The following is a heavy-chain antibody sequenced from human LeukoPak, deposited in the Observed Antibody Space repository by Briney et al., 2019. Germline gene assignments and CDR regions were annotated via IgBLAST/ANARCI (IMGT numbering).Heavy chain of an antibody. J-gene: IGHJ3*02. D-gene: IGHD1-14*01. CDR1: GFTFDDYA. CDR3: VRKNRDFNAAFDI. Sequence: PGGSLRLSCAASGFTFDDYAMHWVRQAPGKGLEWVSGILRNSGSIGYADSVKGRFTISRDTSQNTLSLQMNSLRAEDTAVYYCVRKNRDFNAAFDIRGQGTVVTVSS. CDR2: ILRNSGSI. V-gene: IGHV3-9*01.